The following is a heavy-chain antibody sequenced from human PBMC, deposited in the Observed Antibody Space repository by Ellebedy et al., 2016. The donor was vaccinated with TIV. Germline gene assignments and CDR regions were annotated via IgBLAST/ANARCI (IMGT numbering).Heavy chain of an antibody. D-gene: IGHD3-10*01. Sequence: GESLKISCAAWGFSFSNFWMSWVRQAPGKGLEWVAKMKQDGNEIYYVDSVKGRFTISRDNAKNSLYLQMNSLRDEDTAVYYCARGWASYDYWGQGTLVTVSS. CDR3: ARGWASYDY. V-gene: IGHV3-7*04. CDR2: MKQDGNEI. CDR1: GFSFSNFW. J-gene: IGHJ4*02.